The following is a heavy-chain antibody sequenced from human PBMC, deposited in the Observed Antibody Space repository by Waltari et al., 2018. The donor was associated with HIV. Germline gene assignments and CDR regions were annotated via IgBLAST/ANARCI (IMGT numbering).Heavy chain of an antibody. CDR2: ISSSSSYI. J-gene: IGHJ6*02. D-gene: IGHD3-16*01. Sequence: EVQLVESGGGLVKPGGSLRLSCAASGFPFIRYSMNWVRQAPGKGLEWVSSISSSSSYIYYADSVKGRFTISRDNAKNSLYLQMNSLRAEDTAVYYCARDFWGGYYYGMDVWGQGTTVTVSS. CDR1: GFPFIRYS. CDR3: ARDFWGGYYYGMDV. V-gene: IGHV3-21*01.